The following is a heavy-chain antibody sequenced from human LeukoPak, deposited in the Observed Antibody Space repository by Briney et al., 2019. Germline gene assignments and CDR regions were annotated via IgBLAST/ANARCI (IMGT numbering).Heavy chain of an antibody. Sequence: PGGSLRLSCAASGFTFSSYSMNWVRQAPGKGLEWVSYISSSLTTIYYAESVKGRFTISRDNAKNSLYLQMNSLRAEDTAVYYCASISSGWYWDYWGQGTLVTVSS. CDR3: ASISSGWYWDY. D-gene: IGHD6-19*01. CDR2: ISSSLTTI. J-gene: IGHJ4*02. CDR1: GFTFSSYS. V-gene: IGHV3-48*01.